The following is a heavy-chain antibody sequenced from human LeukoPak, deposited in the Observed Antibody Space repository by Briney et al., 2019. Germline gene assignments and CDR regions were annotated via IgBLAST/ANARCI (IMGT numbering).Heavy chain of an antibody. Sequence: GSLRLSCTASGFTFSNYAMHWVRQAPGKGLEYVAAISSNGGSTYYANSVKGRVTISRDNSKNTLHLQMGSLRAEDTAVYYCAKDLGYDFWSGYYSDYWGQGTLVTVSS. J-gene: IGHJ4*02. V-gene: IGHV3-64*01. CDR3: AKDLGYDFWSGYYSDY. CDR1: GFTFSNYA. CDR2: ISSNGGST. D-gene: IGHD3-3*01.